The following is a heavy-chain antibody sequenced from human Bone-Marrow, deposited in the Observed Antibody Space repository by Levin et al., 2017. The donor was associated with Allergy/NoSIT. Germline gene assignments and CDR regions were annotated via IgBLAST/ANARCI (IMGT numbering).Heavy chain of an antibody. J-gene: IGHJ3*01. D-gene: IGHD1-26*01. Sequence: SETLSLTCTVSNDSISSYYWSWIRQPPGKGLEWIGYIYYTGSTNYNPSLKSRVTMSVDTSKNQLSLKLNSVTAADTAVYYCARETRVGTTTRAFDVWGQGTMVTVSS. CDR1: NDSISSYY. CDR2: IYYTGST. V-gene: IGHV4-59*01. CDR3: ARETRVGTTTRAFDV.